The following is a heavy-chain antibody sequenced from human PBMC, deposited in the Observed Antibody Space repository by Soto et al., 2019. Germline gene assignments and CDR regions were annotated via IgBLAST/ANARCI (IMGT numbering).Heavy chain of an antibody. CDR1: GFTFSSYA. V-gene: IGHV3-30-3*01. J-gene: IGHJ6*02. Sequence: QVQLVESGGGVVQPGRSLRLSCAASGFTFSSYAMHWVRQAPGKGLEWVAVISYDGSNKYYADSVKGRFTISRDNSKNTLYLQMNSLRAEDSAVYYCARDLDYGDYVPIPSSNYYYGMDVWGQGTTVTVSS. CDR2: ISYDGSNK. CDR3: ARDLDYGDYVPIPSSNYYYGMDV. D-gene: IGHD4-17*01.